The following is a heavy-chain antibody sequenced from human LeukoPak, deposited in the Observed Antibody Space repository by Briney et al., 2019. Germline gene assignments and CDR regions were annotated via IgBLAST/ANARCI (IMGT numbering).Heavy chain of an antibody. Sequence: ASVKVSCKASGNTFTGYYMHWVRQAPGQGLEWMGWINPNSGGTNYAQKFQGRVTMTRDTSISTAYMELSRLRSDDTAVYYCARYPIFGVVNYFDYWGQGTLVTVSS. V-gene: IGHV1-2*02. CDR1: GNTFTGYY. D-gene: IGHD3-3*01. J-gene: IGHJ4*02. CDR3: ARYPIFGVVNYFDY. CDR2: INPNSGGT.